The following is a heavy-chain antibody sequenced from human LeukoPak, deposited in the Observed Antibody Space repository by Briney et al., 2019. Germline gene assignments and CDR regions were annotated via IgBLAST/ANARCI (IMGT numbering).Heavy chain of an antibody. CDR1: GFTLSSSS. Sequence: GGSLRLSCVASGFTLSSSSMHWVRQAPGKGLEYVSAISSNGGSTYYANSVKGRFTISRDISKNTLYLQMGSLRSDDTAVYYCARDERYDSSGYPFDYWGQGTLVTVSS. J-gene: IGHJ4*02. V-gene: IGHV3-64*01. CDR2: ISSNGGST. D-gene: IGHD3-22*01. CDR3: ARDERYDSSGYPFDY.